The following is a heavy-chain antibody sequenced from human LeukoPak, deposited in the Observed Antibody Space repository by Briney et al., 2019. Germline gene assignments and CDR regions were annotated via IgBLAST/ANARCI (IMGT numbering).Heavy chain of an antibody. CDR2: INPSGGST. CDR3: ARGPLTYYDFWSATALFDY. CDR1: GYTFTSYY. J-gene: IGHJ4*02. D-gene: IGHD3-3*01. V-gene: IGHV1-46*01. Sequence: GASVKVSCKASGYTFTSYYMHWVRQAPGQGLEWMGIINPSGGSTSYAQKFQGRVTMTRDTSISTAYMELSRLRSDDTAVYYCARGPLTYYDFWSATALFDYWGQGTLVTVSS.